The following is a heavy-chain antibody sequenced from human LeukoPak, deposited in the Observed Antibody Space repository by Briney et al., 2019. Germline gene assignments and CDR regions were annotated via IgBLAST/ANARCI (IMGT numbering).Heavy chain of an antibody. D-gene: IGHD6-13*01. V-gene: IGHV1-18*01. CDR3: ARDRSSSDY. CDR1: GYTFINYV. Sequence: ASVKVSRKASGYTFINYVISWVRQAPGQGLEWMGWISAYNGKTDYAQKFQGRVTVTTDTSTSTVYMELKSLRFDDTAVYYCARDRSSSDYWGQGTLITVSS. CDR2: ISAYNGKT. J-gene: IGHJ4*02.